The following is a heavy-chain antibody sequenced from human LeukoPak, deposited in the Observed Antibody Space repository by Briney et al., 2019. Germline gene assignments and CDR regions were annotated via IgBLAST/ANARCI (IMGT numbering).Heavy chain of an antibody. CDR2: IYPGDSDT. J-gene: IGHJ4*02. CDR3: ARHRKAAGDFDY. CDR1: GFSFTSYW. D-gene: IGHD6-25*01. V-gene: IGHV5-51*01. Sequence: GESLEISCEGSGFSFTSYWIGWVRQMPGKGLGWMGFIYPGDSDTRYSPSFQGQVTISADKSISTAYLQWSSLKASDTAMYYCARHRKAAGDFDYWGQGTLVTVSS.